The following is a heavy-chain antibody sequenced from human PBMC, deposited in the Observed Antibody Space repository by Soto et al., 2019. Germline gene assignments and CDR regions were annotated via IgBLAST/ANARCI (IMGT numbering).Heavy chain of an antibody. Sequence: ASVKVSCKASGYTFTSYAMHWVRQAPGQRXEWMGWINAGNGNTKYSQRFQGRVTITRDTSASTAYMELSSLRSEDTAVYYCARDIVVVVAANSVSGWFDPWGQGTLVTVSS. D-gene: IGHD2-15*01. CDR3: ARDIVVVVAANSVSGWFDP. CDR1: GYTFTSYA. V-gene: IGHV1-3*01. CDR2: INAGNGNT. J-gene: IGHJ5*02.